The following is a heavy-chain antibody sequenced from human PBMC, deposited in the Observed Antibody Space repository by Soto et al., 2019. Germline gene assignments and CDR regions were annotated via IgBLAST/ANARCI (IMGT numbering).Heavy chain of an antibody. Sequence: LSLTCKVTGISYSTRIYYWGWIRKPPGKGLEWIGSIYYSGSTYNNPSLRSRVSMSIDTSKDQFSLKLKSVTAADTALYFCARQRTTVVTQAAFDVRGPGSPVTVSS. CDR3: ARQRTTVVTQAAFDV. V-gene: IGHV4-39*01. J-gene: IGHJ4*02. CDR2: IYYSGST. CDR1: GISYSTRIYY. D-gene: IGHD4-17*01.